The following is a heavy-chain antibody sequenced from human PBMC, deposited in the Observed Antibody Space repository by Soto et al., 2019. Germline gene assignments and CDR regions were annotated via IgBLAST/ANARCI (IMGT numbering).Heavy chain of an antibody. CDR3: ARVKQVGGAALFY. D-gene: IGHD3-16*01. Sequence: ASATVSCEDSGYRFDTYGLSWVQQAPGQGLEWMGWISTCNGNTNYAQKLQDRITMTIDTSTTTAYMELRSLSSDDTAVYYCARVKQVGGAALFYWGQGTLVTV. V-gene: IGHV1-18*01. J-gene: IGHJ4*02. CDR2: ISTCNGNT. CDR1: GYRFDTYG.